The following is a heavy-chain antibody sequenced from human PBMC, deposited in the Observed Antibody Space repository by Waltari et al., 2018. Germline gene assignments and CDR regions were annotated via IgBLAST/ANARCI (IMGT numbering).Heavy chain of an antibody. CDR3: VKGGWLDD. CDR1: GFSFSTSS. D-gene: IGHD2-15*01. Sequence: EVRLWESRAGVTYVGGSLRLSCAALGFSFSTSSITWARQVPGKGLGWVAFISEDSQRIFYATSVRGRFAVSRDNSKNLIFLHMTNLRVDDTATYFCVKGGWLDDWGQGSLVTGSS. J-gene: IGHJ4*02. V-gene: IGHV3-23*01. CDR2: ISEDSQRI.